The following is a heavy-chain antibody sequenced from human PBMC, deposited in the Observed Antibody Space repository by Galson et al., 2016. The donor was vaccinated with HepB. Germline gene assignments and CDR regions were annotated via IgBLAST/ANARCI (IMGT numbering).Heavy chain of an antibody. D-gene: IGHD6-25*01. V-gene: IGHV4-59*01. CDR1: GYSISSYH. CDR3: ARDPQYSSAGNNAFDT. J-gene: IGHJ3*02. CDR2: IYYTGRT. Sequence: TLSLTCTVSGYSISSYHWSWIRLSPGQGLEWIGHIYYTGRTTYNPSLQSRVTISVDVSRKQFSLQLRSVTAADAAVYFCARDPQYSSAGNNAFDTWGQGTMVTVS.